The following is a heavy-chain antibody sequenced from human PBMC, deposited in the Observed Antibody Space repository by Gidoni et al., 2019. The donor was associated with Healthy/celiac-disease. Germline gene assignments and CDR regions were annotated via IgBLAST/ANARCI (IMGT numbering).Heavy chain of an antibody. CDR2: ISSSSSTI. CDR1: GFTFSRYS. Sequence: EVQLVASGGGLVQPGGSLRLSCAASGFTFSRYSLNCVRQAPGKGLEWVSYISSSSSTIYYADSVKGRFTISRDNAKNSLYLQMNSLRAEDTAVYDCARAHCSSTSCYPSDYWGQGTLVTVSS. D-gene: IGHD2-2*01. V-gene: IGHV3-48*01. J-gene: IGHJ4*02. CDR3: ARAHCSSTSCYPSDY.